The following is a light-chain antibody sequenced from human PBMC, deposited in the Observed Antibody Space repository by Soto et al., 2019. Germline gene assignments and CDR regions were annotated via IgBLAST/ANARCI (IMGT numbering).Light chain of an antibody. CDR1: QSVNSN. Sequence: EIVMPQSPATLSVPPGERATLYCRASQSVNSNLAWYQQKPGQAPTLLIYGASTRATGIPARFSGSGSGRELTLTISSLQTADFAVDYCQQYNKWPLTFGGGTKVEIK. CDR2: GAS. V-gene: IGKV3D-15*01. J-gene: IGKJ4*01. CDR3: QQYNKWPLT.